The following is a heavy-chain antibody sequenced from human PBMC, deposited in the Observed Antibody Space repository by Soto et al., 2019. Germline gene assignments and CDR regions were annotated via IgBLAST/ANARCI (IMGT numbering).Heavy chain of an antibody. J-gene: IGHJ4*02. Sequence: QVQLVESGGGVVQPGRSLRLSCAASGFTFSSYGMHWVRQAPGKGLEWVAIISYDGNYKYYADSVKGRFTISRDNSKNTLYLQMNSLRAEDTAVYHCAKGSYYGSSGLQLDHWGQGTLVTVSS. V-gene: IGHV3-30*18. CDR3: AKGSYYGSSGLQLDH. CDR2: ISYDGNYK. D-gene: IGHD3-22*01. CDR1: GFTFSSYG.